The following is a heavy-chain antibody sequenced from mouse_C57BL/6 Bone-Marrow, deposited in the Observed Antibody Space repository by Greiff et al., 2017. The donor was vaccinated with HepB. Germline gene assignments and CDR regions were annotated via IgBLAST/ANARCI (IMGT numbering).Heavy chain of an antibody. D-gene: IGHD1-1*01. J-gene: IGHJ3*02. V-gene: IGHV5-2*01. CDR2: INSDGGST. CDR1: EYDFPSHD. Sequence: EVKVVESGGGLVQPGESLKLSCESNEYDFPSHDMSWVRKTPEKRLELVAAINSDGGSTYYPDTMERRFIISRDNTKKTLYLQMSSLRSEDTALYYCARHGTVVALLIWWGQGTLVTVSA. CDR3: ARHGTVVALLIW.